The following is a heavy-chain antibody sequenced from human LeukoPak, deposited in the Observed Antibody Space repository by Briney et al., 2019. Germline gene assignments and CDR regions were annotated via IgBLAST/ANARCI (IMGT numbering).Heavy chain of an antibody. D-gene: IGHD6-13*01. CDR2: IQYDGSNK. CDR1: GFTFSIYG. J-gene: IGHJ1*01. CDR3: AKDHLYSSSWEYFQH. V-gene: IGHV3-30*02. Sequence: GGSLRLSCAASGFTFSIYGMHWVRQAPGKGLEWVAFIQYDGSNKYYADSVKGRFTISRDNSKSTLYLQMNSLRAEDTAVYYCAKDHLYSSSWEYFQHWGQGTLVTVSS.